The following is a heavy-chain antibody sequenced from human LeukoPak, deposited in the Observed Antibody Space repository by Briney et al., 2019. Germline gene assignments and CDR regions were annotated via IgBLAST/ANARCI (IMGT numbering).Heavy chain of an antibody. D-gene: IGHD3-22*01. CDR2: IYSGGST. CDR1: GFTVSSNY. V-gene: IGHV3-66*01. CDR3: ARAGRSSGYDYYYGMDV. J-gene: IGHJ6*02. Sequence: PGGSLRLSCAASGFTVSSNYMSWVRQAPGKGLEWVSVIYSGGSTYYADSVKGRFTISRDNSKNTLYLQMNSLRAEDTAVYYCARAGRSSGYDYYYGMDVWGRGTTVTVSS.